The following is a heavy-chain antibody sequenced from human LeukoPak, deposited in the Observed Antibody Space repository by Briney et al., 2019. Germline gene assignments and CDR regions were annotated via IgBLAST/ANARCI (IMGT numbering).Heavy chain of an antibody. J-gene: IGHJ4*02. CDR2: IYYSGST. CDR1: GGSISSSSYY. V-gene: IGHV4-39*07. CDR3: ARDARGSVHPFDY. Sequence: SETLSLTCTVSGGSISSSSYYWGWIRQPPGKGLEWIGSIYYSGSTYYNPSLKSRVTISVDTSKNQFSLKLSSVTAADTAVYYCARDARGSVHPFDYWGQGTLVTVSS.